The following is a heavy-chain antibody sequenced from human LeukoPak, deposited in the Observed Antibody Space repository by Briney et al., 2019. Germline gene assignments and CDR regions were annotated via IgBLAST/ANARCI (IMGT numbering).Heavy chain of an antibody. V-gene: IGHV3-23*01. J-gene: IGHJ4*02. CDR1: GFTFSSYA. Sequence: PGGSLRLSCAAFGFTFSSYAMSWVRQAPGKGLEWFSAISGSGGSTYYADSVKGRFTISRDNSKNTLYLQMNSLRAEDTAVYYCAKADLYYYDSSGLDYWGQGTLVTVSS. D-gene: IGHD3-22*01. CDR2: ISGSGGST. CDR3: AKADLYYYDSSGLDY.